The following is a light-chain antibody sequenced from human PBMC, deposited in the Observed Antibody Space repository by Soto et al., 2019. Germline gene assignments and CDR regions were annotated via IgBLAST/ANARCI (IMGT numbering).Light chain of an antibody. Sequence: ITMTQSPSPLSASVGDRVTITCRASQTIRNYLNWYQQKPGEAPKLLIYAASSLQSGVPSRFSGSGSGTDFTLTISSLQPEDFATYYCLQDYNYPWTFGQGTKVDIK. CDR1: QTIRNY. CDR3: LQDYNYPWT. CDR2: AAS. V-gene: IGKV1-6*01. J-gene: IGKJ1*01.